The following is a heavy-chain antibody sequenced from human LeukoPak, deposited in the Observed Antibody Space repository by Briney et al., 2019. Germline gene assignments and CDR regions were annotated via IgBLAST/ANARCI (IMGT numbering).Heavy chain of an antibody. D-gene: IGHD3-10*01. Sequence: GGSLRLSCAASGFTFSSYSMNWVRQAPGKGLERVSYISSSSSAIYYADSVMGRFTISRDNANNSVYLQMNSLRDEDTAVYYCARTGTLDYWGQGTLVTVSS. CDR2: ISSSSSAI. CDR3: ARTGTLDY. V-gene: IGHV3-48*02. J-gene: IGHJ4*02. CDR1: GFTFSSYS.